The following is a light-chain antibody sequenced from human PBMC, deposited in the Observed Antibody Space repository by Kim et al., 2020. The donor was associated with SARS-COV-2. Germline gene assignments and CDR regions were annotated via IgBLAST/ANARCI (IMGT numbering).Light chain of an antibody. J-gene: IGLJ3*02. V-gene: IGLV3-19*01. CDR3: NSRDSSGNLWV. CDR1: SLRSYY. CDR2: GKN. Sequence: ELTQDPAVSVALGQTVRITCQGDSLRSYYASWYQQKPGQAPVLVIYGKNNRPSGIPDRFSGSSSGNTASLTITGAQAEDEADYYCNSRDSSGNLWVFGGGTKLTVL.